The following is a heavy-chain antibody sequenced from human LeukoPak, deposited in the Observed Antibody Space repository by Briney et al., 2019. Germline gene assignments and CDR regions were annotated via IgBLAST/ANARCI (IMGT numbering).Heavy chain of an antibody. CDR2: ISGGGDAT. CDR1: DFSFITYA. CDR3: AKSHGDYVWGSYPSAFDI. J-gene: IGHJ3*02. V-gene: IGHV3-23*01. Sequence: GGSLRLSCAASDFSFITYAMSWVRQAPGKGLEWVSTISGGGDATYYADSVKGRFTISRDNSKNTLYLQMNSLRAEDTAVYYCAKSHGDYVWGSYPSAFDIWGRGTMVTVSS. D-gene: IGHD3-16*01.